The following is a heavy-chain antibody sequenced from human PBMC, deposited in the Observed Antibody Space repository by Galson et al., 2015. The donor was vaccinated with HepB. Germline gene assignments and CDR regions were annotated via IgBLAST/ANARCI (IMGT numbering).Heavy chain of an antibody. D-gene: IGHD3-22*01. CDR1: GYTLTELS. J-gene: IGHJ4*02. Sequence: SVKVSCKVSGYTLTELSMHWVRQAPGKGLEWMGGFDPEDGETIYAQKFQGRVTMTEDTSTDTAYMELSSLRSEDTAVYYCATALGVGVGYYYDSSGYTRSFDYWGQGTLVTVSS. CDR2: FDPEDGET. V-gene: IGHV1-24*01. CDR3: ATALGVGVGYYYDSSGYTRSFDY.